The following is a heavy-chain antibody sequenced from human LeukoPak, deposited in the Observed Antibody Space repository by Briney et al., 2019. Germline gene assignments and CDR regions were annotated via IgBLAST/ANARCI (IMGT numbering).Heavy chain of an antibody. CDR2: IRYDGSDQ. CDR3: AKGYHYGRDY. V-gene: IGHV3-30*02. Sequence: GGSLTLSCAPSGFTFSHYGMLWVRQAPGKGLEWVAFIRYDGSDQHYADSVKGRFTISRDNSKSTLFLQMNSLRPEDTAVYYCAKGYHYGRDYWGQGTLVTVSS. J-gene: IGHJ4*02. CDR1: GFTFSHYG. D-gene: IGHD5-18*01.